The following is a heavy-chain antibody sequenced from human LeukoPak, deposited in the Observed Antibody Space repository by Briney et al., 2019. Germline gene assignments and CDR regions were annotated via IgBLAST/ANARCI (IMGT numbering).Heavy chain of an antibody. CDR3: AKVGSSWYDDYYYYMDV. V-gene: IGHV3-33*06. J-gene: IGHJ6*03. CDR2: IWYDGSNK. Sequence: PGRSLRLSCAASGFTLSSYGMHWVRQAPGKGLEWVAVIWYDGSNKYYADSVKGRFTISRDNSKNTLYLQMNSLRAEDTAVYYCAKVGSSWYDDYYYYMDVWGKGTTVTVSS. CDR1: GFTLSSYG. D-gene: IGHD6-13*01.